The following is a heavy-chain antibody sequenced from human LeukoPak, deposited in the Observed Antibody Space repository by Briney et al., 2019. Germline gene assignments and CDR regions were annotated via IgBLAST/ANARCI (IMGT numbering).Heavy chain of an antibody. CDR2: MYSSGST. D-gene: IGHD5-12*01. V-gene: IGHV4-39*07. CDR3: ARQVATKGEWAFDI. CDR1: GGSISSSSYY. Sequence: SETLSLTCTVSGGSISSSSYYWGWIRQPPGKGLEWIGSMYSSGSTYYNPSLKSRVTISVDTSKNQFSLKLSSVTAADTAVYYCARQVATKGEWAFDIWGQGTLVTVSS. J-gene: IGHJ3*02.